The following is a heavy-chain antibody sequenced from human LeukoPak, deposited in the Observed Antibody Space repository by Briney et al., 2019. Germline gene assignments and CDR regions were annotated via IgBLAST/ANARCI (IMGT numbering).Heavy chain of an antibody. CDR2: IYYSGST. D-gene: IGHD1-26*01. Sequence: PSETLSLTCTVSGGSISSSSYYWGWIRQPPGKGLEWIGSIYYSGSTYYNPSLKSRVTISVDTSKNQFSLKLSSVTAADTAVYYCARTEWESGAYFDYWGQGTLVTVSS. CDR3: ARTEWESGAYFDY. CDR1: GGSISSSSYY. V-gene: IGHV4-39*01. J-gene: IGHJ4*02.